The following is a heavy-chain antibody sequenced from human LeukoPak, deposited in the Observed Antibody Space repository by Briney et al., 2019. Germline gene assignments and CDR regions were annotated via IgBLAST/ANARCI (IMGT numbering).Heavy chain of an antibody. CDR2: ISAYNGNT. J-gene: IGHJ4*02. CDR1: GYTFTSYG. CDR3: ARALIIEYGNSSLVDY. D-gene: IGHD6-6*01. Sequence: ASVKVSCKASGYTFTSYGISWVRQAPGQGLEWMGWISAYNGNTNYAQKLQGRVTMTTDTSTSTAYMELRSLRSDDTAVYYCARALIIEYGNSSLVDYWGQGTLVTVSS. V-gene: IGHV1-18*01.